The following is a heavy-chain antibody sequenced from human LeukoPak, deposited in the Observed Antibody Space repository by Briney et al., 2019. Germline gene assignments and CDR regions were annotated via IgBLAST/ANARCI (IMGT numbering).Heavy chain of an antibody. J-gene: IGHJ4*02. CDR2: INNDGSST. CDR3: AGDNGGIDY. CDR1: GYSFSNYW. D-gene: IGHD4-23*01. Sequence: GGSLRLSCAASGYSFSNYWMHWVRQAPGKGLVWVSHINNDGSSTNYADSVKGRFTVSRDNAKNTLYLQMNSLRAEDTAMYYCAGDNGGIDYWGQGALVTVSS. V-gene: IGHV3-74*01.